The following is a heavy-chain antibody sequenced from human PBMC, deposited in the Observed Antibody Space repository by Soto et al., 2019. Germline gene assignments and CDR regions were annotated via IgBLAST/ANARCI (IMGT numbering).Heavy chain of an antibody. CDR2: IYYSGST. CDR1: GGSISSGDYY. CDR3: ARVLYYYDSSGYYYRPHEYYYDY. J-gene: IGHJ4*02. Sequence: SETLSLTCTVSGGSISSGDYYWSWIRQPPGKGLEWIGYIYYSGSTYYNPSLKSRVTISVDTSKNQFSLKLSSVTAADTAVYYCARVLYYYDSSGYYYRPHEYYYDYWGQRTLVPVSS. V-gene: IGHV4-30-4*01. D-gene: IGHD3-22*01.